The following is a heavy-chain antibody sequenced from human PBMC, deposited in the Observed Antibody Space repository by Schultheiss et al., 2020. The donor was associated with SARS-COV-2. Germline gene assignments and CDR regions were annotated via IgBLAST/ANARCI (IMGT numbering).Heavy chain of an antibody. CDR3: ARGLWNYPTFDY. J-gene: IGHJ4*02. CDR1: GGSISSSSYY. CDR2: INHSGST. Sequence: SETLSLTCTVSGGSISSSSYYWGWIRQPPGKGLEWIGEINHSGSTNYNPSLKSRVTISVDTSKNQFSLKLSSVTAADTAVYYCARGLWNYPTFDYWGQGTLVTVSS. V-gene: IGHV4-39*07. D-gene: IGHD1-7*01.